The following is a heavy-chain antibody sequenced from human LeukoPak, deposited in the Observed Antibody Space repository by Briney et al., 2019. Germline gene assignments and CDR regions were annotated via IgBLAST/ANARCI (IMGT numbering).Heavy chain of an antibody. CDR3: VGRSGWSYDPLDI. CDR1: GFTFSTYG. Sequence: HPGGSLRLSCSTSGFTFSTYGMHWVRQAPGKGLECGSVIWYDGSMKYYADSVKGGVTISRDNSRNTLHRQMNSLRAEDTAVYYCVGRSGWSYDPLDIWGQGTVVTVYS. J-gene: IGHJ3*02. D-gene: IGHD6-19*01. V-gene: IGHV3-33*01. CDR2: IWYDGSMK.